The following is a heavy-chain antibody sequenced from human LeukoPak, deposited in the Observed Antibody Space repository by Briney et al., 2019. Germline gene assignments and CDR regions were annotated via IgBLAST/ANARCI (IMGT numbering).Heavy chain of an antibody. V-gene: IGHV4-59*08. Sequence: SETLSLTCTVSGGSISSYYWSLIRQPPGKGLEWIGYIYYSGSTNYNPSLKSRVTISVDTSKNQFSLKLSSVTAADTAVYYCARTTVTTHYFDYWGQGTLVTVSS. CDR2: IYYSGST. CDR1: GGSISSYY. J-gene: IGHJ4*02. D-gene: IGHD4-17*01. CDR3: ARTTVTTHYFDY.